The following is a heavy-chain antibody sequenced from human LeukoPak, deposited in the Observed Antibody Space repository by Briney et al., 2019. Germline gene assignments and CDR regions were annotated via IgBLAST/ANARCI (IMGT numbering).Heavy chain of an antibody. CDR2: ISGSGGST. Sequence: GGPLRLSCAASGFTFSSYAMSWVRQAPGKGLEWVSAISGSGGSTYYADSVKGRFTISRDNSKNTLYLQMNSLRAEDTAVYYCAKTVPCGGDCYPYYFDYWGQGTLVTVSS. CDR3: AKTVPCGGDCYPYYFDY. V-gene: IGHV3-23*01. D-gene: IGHD2-21*02. CDR1: GFTFSSYA. J-gene: IGHJ4*02.